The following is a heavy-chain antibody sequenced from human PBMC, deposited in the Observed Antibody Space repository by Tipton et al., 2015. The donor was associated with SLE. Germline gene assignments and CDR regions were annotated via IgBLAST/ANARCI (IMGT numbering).Heavy chain of an antibody. J-gene: IGHJ4*02. D-gene: IGHD7-27*01. CDR1: GGSFSGYY. V-gene: IGHV4-59*10. CDR2: IYTSGST. Sequence: TLSLTCAVYGGSFSGYYWSWIRQPAGKGLEWIGRIYTSGSTNYNPSLKSRVTVSVDTSKNQFSLKLSSVTAADTAVYYCARHVWANWGFGYWGQGTLVTVSS. CDR3: ARHVWANWGFGY.